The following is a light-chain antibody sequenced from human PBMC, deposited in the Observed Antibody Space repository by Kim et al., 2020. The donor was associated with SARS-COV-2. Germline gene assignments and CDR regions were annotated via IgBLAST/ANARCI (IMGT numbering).Light chain of an antibody. V-gene: IGLV2-14*03. CDR3: SSYTSSSTNWV. CDR2: DVS. CDR1: SSDVGGYNY. Sequence: QSALTQPASVSGSPGQSITISCTGTSSDVGGYNYVSWYQQHPGKAPKLMIYDVSNRPSGVSNRFYGSKSGNTASLTISGLQAEDEADYYCSSYTSSSTNWVFGGGTQLTVL. J-gene: IGLJ3*02.